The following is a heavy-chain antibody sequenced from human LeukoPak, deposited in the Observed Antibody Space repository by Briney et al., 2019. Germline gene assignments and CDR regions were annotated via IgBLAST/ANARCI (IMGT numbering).Heavy chain of an antibody. CDR2: IYSGGTT. Sequence: PGGSLRLSCAASGFTVNNNYMTWVRQAPGKGLEWVSVIYSGGTTYYADSVKGRFTISRDNSKNTLYVQMNGLRAEDTAVYYCARDPAKFWSGHDYWGQGTLVTVSS. J-gene: IGHJ4*02. CDR3: ARDPAKFWSGHDY. D-gene: IGHD3-3*01. V-gene: IGHV3-53*05. CDR1: GFTVNNNY.